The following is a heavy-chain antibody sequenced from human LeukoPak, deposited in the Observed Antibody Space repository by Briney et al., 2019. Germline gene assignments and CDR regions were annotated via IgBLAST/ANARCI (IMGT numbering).Heavy chain of an antibody. CDR1: GYSFNTFW. D-gene: IGHD6-19*01. Sequence: GESLKISCKGSGYSFNTFWIGWVRQMPGQGLEWMAIIYPSGSDTKYVPSVQGQVTISTDKSNKTAYLQWSSLKASDTAMYYCATIAVGAFDIWGQGTMVTVSS. J-gene: IGHJ3*02. V-gene: IGHV5-51*01. CDR3: ATIAVGAFDI. CDR2: IYPSGSDT.